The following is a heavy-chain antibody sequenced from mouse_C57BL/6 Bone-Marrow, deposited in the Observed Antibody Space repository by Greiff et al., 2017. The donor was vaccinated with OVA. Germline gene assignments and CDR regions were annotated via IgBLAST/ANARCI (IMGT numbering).Heavy chain of an antibody. Sequence: EVMLVESGGGLVQPGGSLSLSCAASGFTFTDYYMSWVRQPPGKALEWLGFIRNKANGYTTEYSASLKGRFTISRDDSQSILYLQMNALRAEDSATYYWARYRGSSWFAYWGQGTLVTVSA. J-gene: IGHJ3*01. CDR1: GFTFTDYY. CDR2: IRNKANGYTT. D-gene: IGHD1-1*01. CDR3: ARYRGSSWFAY. V-gene: IGHV7-3*01.